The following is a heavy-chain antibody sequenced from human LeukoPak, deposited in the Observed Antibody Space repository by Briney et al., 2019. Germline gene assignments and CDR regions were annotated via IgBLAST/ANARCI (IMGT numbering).Heavy chain of an antibody. CDR2: ITWNSDSI. Sequence: GGSLRLSCAASGFTFDNYAMHWVRQVPGKGLEWVSGITWNSDSIDYADSVKGRFTISRDNAKNTLYLQMNSLRPEATALNYCVKDGSYDPYYFDYWGQGTLVTVSS. J-gene: IGHJ4*02. CDR1: GFTFDNYA. V-gene: IGHV3-9*01. CDR3: VKDGSYDPYYFDY. D-gene: IGHD1-26*01.